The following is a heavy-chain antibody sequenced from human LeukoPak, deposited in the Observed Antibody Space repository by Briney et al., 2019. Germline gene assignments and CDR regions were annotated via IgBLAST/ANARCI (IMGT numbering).Heavy chain of an antibody. Sequence: ASVKVSCKGSGYTFNGYYMHWVRQAPGQGLEWMGRINPNSGGTNYAQKFQGRVTMTRDTSISTAYMELSRLRSDDTAVYYCLVATTGSYYYYYMDVWGKGTTVTVSS. V-gene: IGHV1-2*06. CDR3: LVATTGSYYYYYMDV. D-gene: IGHD2-15*01. CDR1: GYTFNGYY. J-gene: IGHJ6*03. CDR2: INPNSGGT.